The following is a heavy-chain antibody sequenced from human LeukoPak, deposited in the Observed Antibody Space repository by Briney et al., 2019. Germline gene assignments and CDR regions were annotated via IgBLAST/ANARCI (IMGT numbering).Heavy chain of an antibody. V-gene: IGHV4-39*01. D-gene: IGHD3-22*01. CDR1: GGSISSSSYY. CDR2: IYYSGST. Sequence: PSETLSLTCTVSGGSISSSSYYWGWIRQPPGKRLEWIGSIYYSGSTYYNPSLKSRVTISVDTSKNQFSLKLSSVTAADTAVYYCARQRGYYDSSGTIFDYWGQGTLVTVSS. CDR3: ARQRGYYDSSGTIFDY. J-gene: IGHJ4*02.